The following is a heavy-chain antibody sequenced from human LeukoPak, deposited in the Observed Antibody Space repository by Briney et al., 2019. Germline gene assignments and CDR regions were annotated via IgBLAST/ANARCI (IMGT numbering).Heavy chain of an antibody. D-gene: IGHD3-10*01. CDR3: AKLYGSGSRSIDY. Sequence: GGSLRLSCAASGFSFSSYAMSWVRQAPGKGLEWVSAISGSGGSTYYADSVKGRFTISRDNSKNTLYLQMNSLRAEDTAVYYCAKLYGSGSRSIDYWGQGTLVTVSS. J-gene: IGHJ4*02. CDR2: ISGSGGST. CDR1: GFSFSSYA. V-gene: IGHV3-23*01.